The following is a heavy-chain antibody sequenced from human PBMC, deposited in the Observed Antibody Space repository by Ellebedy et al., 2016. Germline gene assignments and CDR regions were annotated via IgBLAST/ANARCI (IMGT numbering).Heavy chain of an antibody. J-gene: IGHJ4*02. CDR1: GHTFTGYY. D-gene: IGHD3-10*01. Sequence: ASVKVSCXASGHTFTGYYMHWVRQAPGQGLEWMGWIYPNSGGTKYAQKFQGRVTMTRDTSISTAYMELSRLRSDDTAVYYCARDHKGYGSGRMPDYWGQGTLVTVSS. V-gene: IGHV1-2*02. CDR3: ARDHKGYGSGRMPDY. CDR2: IYPNSGGT.